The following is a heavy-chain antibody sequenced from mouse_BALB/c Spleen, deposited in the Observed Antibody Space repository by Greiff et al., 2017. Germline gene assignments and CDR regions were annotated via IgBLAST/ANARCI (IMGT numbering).Heavy chain of an antibody. CDR3: ARNIRYGAMDY. V-gene: IGHV14-3*02. D-gene: IGHD2-14*01. J-gene: IGHJ4*01. CDR2: IDPANGNT. Sequence: EVQLQQSGAELVKPGASVKLSCTASGFNIKDTYMHWVKQRPEQGLEWIGRIDPANGNTKYDPKFQGKATITADTSSNTAYLQLSSLTSEDTAVYYCARNIRYGAMDYWGQGTSVTVSS. CDR1: GFNIKDTY.